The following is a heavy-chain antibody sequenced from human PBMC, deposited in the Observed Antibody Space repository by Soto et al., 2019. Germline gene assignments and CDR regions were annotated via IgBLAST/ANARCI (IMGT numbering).Heavy chain of an antibody. J-gene: IGHJ5*02. Sequence: GGSLRLSCAASGFTVGSNYMSWVRQAPGKGLEWVSVIYSSDTTKYADSVKGRFTISRDNSKNTLFLQMNSLRAEDTAVYYCARTRYNWNYPTWFDPWGQGTLVTVSS. CDR3: ARTRYNWNYPTWFDP. V-gene: IGHV3-53*01. D-gene: IGHD1-7*01. CDR1: GFTVGSNY. CDR2: IYSSDTT.